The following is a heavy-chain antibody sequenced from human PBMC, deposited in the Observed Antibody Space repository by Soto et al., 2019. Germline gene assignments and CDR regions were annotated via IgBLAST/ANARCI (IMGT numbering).Heavy chain of an antibody. J-gene: IGHJ4*02. D-gene: IGHD5-18*01. V-gene: IGHV1-18*01. Sequence: QVQLVQSGAEVREPGASVKVSCKASGYTFTNYGVSWVRQAPGQGLEWMGWIGGYKGNTNYAQKTQGRVTWTTYTSTSTAYMELRSLRSDDTAVYYCAPHTLDTGMPSGYWGQGTLVTVSS. CDR3: APHTLDTGMPSGY. CDR1: GYTFTNYG. CDR2: IGGYKGNT.